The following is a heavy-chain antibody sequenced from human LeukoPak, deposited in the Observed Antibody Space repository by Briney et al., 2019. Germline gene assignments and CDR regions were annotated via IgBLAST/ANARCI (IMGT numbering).Heavy chain of an antibody. D-gene: IGHD3-22*01. Sequence: GGSLRLSCAASGFTFSSYGMHWVRQAPGKGLEWVAVVWYDGSEKYSADSVKGRITISRDDSKNTLYLQMNSLRAEDTAVYYCARGVGYYDSSGTIDYWGQGTLVTVSS. J-gene: IGHJ4*02. V-gene: IGHV3-33*01. CDR3: ARGVGYYDSSGTIDY. CDR2: VWYDGSEK. CDR1: GFTFSSYG.